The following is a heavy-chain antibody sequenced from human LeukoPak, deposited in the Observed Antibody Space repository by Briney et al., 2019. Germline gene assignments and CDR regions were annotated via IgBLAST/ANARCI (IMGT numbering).Heavy chain of an antibody. CDR1: GYTFTSYG. Sequence: ASVKVSCKASGYTFTSYGTSWVRQAPGQGPEWMGWISGYNGNTNYAQKFQGRVTMTTDTSTSTAYMEVRGLRSDDTAIYYCARDRSTAAHEYWGQGNLVTVSS. J-gene: IGHJ4*02. V-gene: IGHV1-18*01. D-gene: IGHD2-2*01. CDR3: ARDRSTAAHEY. CDR2: ISGYNGNT.